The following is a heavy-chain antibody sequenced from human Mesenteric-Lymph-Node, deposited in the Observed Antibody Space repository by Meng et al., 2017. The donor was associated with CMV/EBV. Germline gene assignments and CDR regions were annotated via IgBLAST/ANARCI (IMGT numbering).Heavy chain of an antibody. J-gene: IGHJ4*02. V-gene: IGHV1-69*02. CDR1: GNSTSNP. D-gene: IGHD3-3*01. CDR3: ATGSDFGVGVGVYYFDT. CDR2: IIPLLDIR. Sequence: GNSTSNPLSWLRPATRGGVEWRGRIIPLLDIRNYAEKFRVRVTMSADTSTNIAYLEVSSLRSDDTAFYYCATGSDFGVGVGVYYFDTWGQGTLVTVSS.